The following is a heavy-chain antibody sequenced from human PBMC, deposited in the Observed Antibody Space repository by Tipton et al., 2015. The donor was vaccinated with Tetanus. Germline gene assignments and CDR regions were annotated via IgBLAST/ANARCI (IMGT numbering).Heavy chain of an antibody. CDR2: IYPGGSDT. CDR3: ARAHCTDGVCNFDF. CDR1: GYIFNNYW. D-gene: IGHD2-8*01. Sequence: QLVQSGGEVKKPGESLKISCKGSGYIFNNYWIGRVRQKPGKGLEWMGIIYPGGSDTRYSPSFQGQVTISVDKSNNTAYLQWSSLRASDTSMFYCARAHCTDGVCNFDFWGQGALVTVAS. J-gene: IGHJ4*02. V-gene: IGHV5-51*01.